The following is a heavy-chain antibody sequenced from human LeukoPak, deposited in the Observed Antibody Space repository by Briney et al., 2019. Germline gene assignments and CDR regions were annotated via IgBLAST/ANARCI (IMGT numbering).Heavy chain of an antibody. CDR3: AKDQSGWPTSEYYFDY. D-gene: IGHD6-19*01. CDR1: GFTFSSYA. Sequence: QPGGSLRLSCAASGFTFSSYAMSWVRQAPGKGLEWVSAISGSGGSTYYADSVKGRFTISRDNSKNTLYLQMNSLRAEDTAVYCCAKDQSGWPTSEYYFDYWGQGTLVTVSS. J-gene: IGHJ4*02. CDR2: ISGSGGST. V-gene: IGHV3-23*01.